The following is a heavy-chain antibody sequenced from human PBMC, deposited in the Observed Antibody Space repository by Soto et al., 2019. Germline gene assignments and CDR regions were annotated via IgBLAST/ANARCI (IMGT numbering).Heavy chain of an antibody. CDR3: AKGMFSSSPAAAGSFDY. V-gene: IGHV3-23*01. CDR1: GFTFSSYA. D-gene: IGHD3-10*01. CDR2: IGGTDGKT. J-gene: IGHJ4*02. Sequence: GGSLRLSCAASGFTFSSYAMSWVRQAPGKGLEWVAAIGGTDGKTYYADSVKGRFTISRDNSENTLYPQMSRLRAEDTAVYFCAKGMFSSSPAAAGSFDYWGQGALVTVSS.